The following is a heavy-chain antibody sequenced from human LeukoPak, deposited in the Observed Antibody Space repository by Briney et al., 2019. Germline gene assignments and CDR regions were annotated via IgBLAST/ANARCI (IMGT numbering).Heavy chain of an antibody. CDR2: IYSGGST. CDR3: AGRSGYTYGYYFDY. J-gene: IGHJ4*02. CDR1: GFTGSSTY. V-gene: IGHV3-53*01. Sequence: GGSLRLSCAASGFTGSSTYMSWVRQAPGKGLEWVSVIYSGGSTYYADSVKGRFTISRDNSKNTLYLQMNSLRGEDTAVYYCAGRSGYTYGYYFDYWGQGTLVTVSS. D-gene: IGHD5-18*01.